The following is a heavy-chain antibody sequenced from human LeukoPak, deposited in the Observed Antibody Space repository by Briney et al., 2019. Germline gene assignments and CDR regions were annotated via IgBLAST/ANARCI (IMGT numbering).Heavy chain of an antibody. Sequence: GRSLTLSCAASGFTFSNYGMHRVPQAPGKGLVWVALLVYDGFYKYYADSVKGRFTISRDDSRNTLYLQLSSLRAEDTAVYYCAKDLITMVRGSPMDVWGQGTTVTVSS. D-gene: IGHD3-10*01. CDR1: GFTFSNYG. J-gene: IGHJ6*02. V-gene: IGHV3-30*18. CDR3: AKDLITMVRGSPMDV. CDR2: LVYDGFYK.